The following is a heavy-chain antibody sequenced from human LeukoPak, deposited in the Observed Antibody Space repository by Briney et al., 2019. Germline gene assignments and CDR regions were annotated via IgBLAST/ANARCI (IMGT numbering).Heavy chain of an antibody. D-gene: IGHD1-26*01. CDR1: GYTFTGYY. V-gene: IGHV1-2*02. J-gene: IGHJ4*02. CDR3: AREDRSSGSFRGGYFDY. CDR2: ISPNSGGT. Sequence: ASVKVSCKASGYTFTGYYMHWVRQAPGQGLEWMGWISPNSGGTKYAQNFQDRVTMTRDTSISTAYMELSRLRSDDTAVYYCAREDRSSGSFRGGYFDYWGQGTLVTVSS.